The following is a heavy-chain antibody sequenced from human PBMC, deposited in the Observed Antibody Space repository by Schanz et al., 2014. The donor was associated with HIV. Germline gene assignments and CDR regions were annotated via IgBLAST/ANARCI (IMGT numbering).Heavy chain of an antibody. V-gene: IGHV1-46*01. CDR3: ARDFVVAGSEPPRYYYAMDV. D-gene: IGHD6-19*01. CDR1: GYTFTNYY. CDR2: LSSSSGNT. Sequence: QVQLTQSGAEVRKPGASVKISCKASGYTFTNYYLHWVRQAPGQGLEWMGILSSSSGNTTYAQKFQGRLTMTRDPSTSTLYMELSSLRSDDTATYYCARDFVVAGSEPPRYYYAMDVWGQGTTVTVSS. J-gene: IGHJ6*02.